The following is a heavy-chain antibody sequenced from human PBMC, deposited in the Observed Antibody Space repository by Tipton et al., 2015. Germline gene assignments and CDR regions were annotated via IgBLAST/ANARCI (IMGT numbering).Heavy chain of an antibody. Sequence: SLRLSCAASGFTFSSYVMAWVRQTPGKGLEWVSVISDSGGSPYYADSVKGRFSISRDNSKNTLYLRMNSLRAEDTAVYYCPLSVIRGVTLFDYWGQGTLATVSS. D-gene: IGHD3-10*01. CDR1: GFTFSSYV. CDR2: ISDSGGSP. J-gene: IGHJ4*02. CDR3: PLSVIRGVTLFDY. V-gene: IGHV3-23*01.